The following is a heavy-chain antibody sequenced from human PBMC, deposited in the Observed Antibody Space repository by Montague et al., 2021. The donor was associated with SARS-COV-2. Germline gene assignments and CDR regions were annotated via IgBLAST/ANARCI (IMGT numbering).Heavy chain of an antibody. J-gene: IGHJ6*02. D-gene: IGHD4-17*01. CDR2: IYSSGSN. Sequence: SETLSLTCTVSGGSISSYYWSWIRQPAGKGLEWIGSIYSSGSNNYNPSXXSRVTMSVDTSKNQFSLKVSSVTAADTAVYYCARDYGDYSYYYGLDVWGQGTTVTVSS. CDR1: GGSISSYY. V-gene: IGHV4-4*07. CDR3: ARDYGDYSYYYGLDV.